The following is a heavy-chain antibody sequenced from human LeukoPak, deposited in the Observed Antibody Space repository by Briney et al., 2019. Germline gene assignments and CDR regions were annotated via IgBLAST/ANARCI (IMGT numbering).Heavy chain of an antibody. CDR2: MQESGST. J-gene: IGHJ6*02. V-gene: IGHV4-31*03. CDR1: GGSIGSVNYN. D-gene: IGHD4-17*01. CDR3: ARDRRRTENYGDYGSISDYSYHGMDV. Sequence: SETLSLTCTVSGGSIGSVNYNWSWIRQHPETGLEWIGYMQESGSTFYNPSLKSRVTISVDTSKNQFSLKLNSVTAADTAVYYCARDRRRTENYGDYGSISDYSYHGMDVWRQGTTVTVSS.